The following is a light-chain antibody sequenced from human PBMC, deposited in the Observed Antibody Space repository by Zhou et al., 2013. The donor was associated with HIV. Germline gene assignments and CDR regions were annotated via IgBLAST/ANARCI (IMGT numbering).Light chain of an antibody. J-gene: IGKJ4*01. V-gene: IGKV2-28*01. CDR1: QSLLHSNGDTY. CDR2: LNS. CDR3: MQALQTPLT. Sequence: DIVMTQSPLSLPVTPGEPASISCRSSQSLLHSNGDTYLDWYFQKPGHSPQLLIYLNSNRASGVPDRFSGSGSGTDFTLKISRLEAGDVGIYYCMQALQTPLTFGGGTKVEI.